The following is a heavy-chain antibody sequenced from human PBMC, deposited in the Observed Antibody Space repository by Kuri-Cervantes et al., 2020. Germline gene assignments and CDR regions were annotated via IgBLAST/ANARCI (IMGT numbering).Heavy chain of an antibody. J-gene: IGHJ5*02. CDR3: AKARWFGELLYDNWFDP. Sequence: GESLKISCAASGFTFSSYGMHWVRQAPGKGLEWVAVIWYDGSNKHYADSVKGRFTISRDNSKNTLYLQMNSLRAEDTAVYYCAKARWFGELLYDNWFDPWGQGTLVTVSS. V-gene: IGHV3-33*06. CDR1: GFTFSSYG. CDR2: IWYDGSNK. D-gene: IGHD3-10*01.